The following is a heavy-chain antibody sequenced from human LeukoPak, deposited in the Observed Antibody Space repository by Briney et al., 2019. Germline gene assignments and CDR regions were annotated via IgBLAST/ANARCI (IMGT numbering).Heavy chain of an antibody. J-gene: IGHJ4*02. D-gene: IGHD3-10*01. CDR2: INHSGST. Sequence: SETLSLTCAVYGGSFSGYYWSWIRQPPGKGLEWIGEINHSGSTNYNPSLKSRVTISVDTSKNQFSLKLTSVTAADTAVYYCARVADYYGSGSYSYFDYWGQGTLVTVSS. CDR1: GGSFSGYY. CDR3: ARVADYYGSGSYSYFDY. V-gene: IGHV4-34*01.